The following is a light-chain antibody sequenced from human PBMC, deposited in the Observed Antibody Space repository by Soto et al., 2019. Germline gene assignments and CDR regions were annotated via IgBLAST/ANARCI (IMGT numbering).Light chain of an antibody. CDR1: QSVSGSY. Sequence: EIVLTQSPGTLSLSPGERATLSCRASQSVSGSYLAWYQQKPGQAPRLLIYGASSRATGIPDRFSGSGSGTDFTLTISRLEPEDFAMYYCQQYGSSPPVTFGGGTKVDIK. CDR3: QQYGSSPPVT. V-gene: IGKV3-20*01. J-gene: IGKJ4*01. CDR2: GAS.